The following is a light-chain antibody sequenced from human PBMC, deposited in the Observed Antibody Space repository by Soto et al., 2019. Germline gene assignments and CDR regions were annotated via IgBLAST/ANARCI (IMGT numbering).Light chain of an antibody. Sequence: QSALTQPASVSGSPGQSIPISCTGTSSDIGGSDYVSWYQQHPGKVPKLMIFEVSNRPSGVSYRFSGSKSGNTASLTISGLQAEDEADYYCSSYTGSSTLYVFGTGTKLTVL. CDR1: SSDIGGSDY. CDR3: SSYTGSSTLYV. J-gene: IGLJ1*01. CDR2: EVS. V-gene: IGLV2-14*01.